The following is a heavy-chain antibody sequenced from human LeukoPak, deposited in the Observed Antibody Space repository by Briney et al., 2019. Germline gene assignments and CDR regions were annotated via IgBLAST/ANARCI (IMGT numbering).Heavy chain of an antibody. CDR2: ISAYNGNT. D-gene: IGHD1-26*01. J-gene: IGHJ4*02. CDR3: ARLGATKEVYYFDY. V-gene: IGHV1-18*01. Sequence: ASVKVSCKASGYTFTSYGISWVRQAPGQGLEWMGWISAYNGNTNYAQKPQGRVTMTTDTSTSTAYMELRSLRSDDTAVYYCARLGATKEVYYFDYWGQGTLVTVSS. CDR1: GYTFTSYG.